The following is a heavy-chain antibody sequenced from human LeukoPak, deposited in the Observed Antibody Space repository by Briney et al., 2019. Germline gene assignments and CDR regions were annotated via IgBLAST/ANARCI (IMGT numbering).Heavy chain of an antibody. CDR2: IRQEGNKK. D-gene: IGHD4-17*01. CDR1: GFIFSNYW. V-gene: IGHV3-7*01. CDR3: ATDTGHGYFES. Sequence: GVSLRLSCAASGFIFSNYWMSWLRQARGKGLEWVANIRQEGNKKNYVDSVEGRFTIYRDNVQNSVYLQMTSLRAEDTAVYYCATDTGHGYFESWGQGTLVTVSS. J-gene: IGHJ4*02.